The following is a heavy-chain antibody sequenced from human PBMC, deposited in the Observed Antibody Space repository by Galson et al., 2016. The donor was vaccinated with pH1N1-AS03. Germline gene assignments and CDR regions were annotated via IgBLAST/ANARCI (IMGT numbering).Heavy chain of an antibody. D-gene: IGHD1-26*01. J-gene: IGHJ6*02. Sequence: SLRLSCAASGFTFSSYWMHCSRRAPGKGLEWVANLRHDAGEIYYAETVRGRFTISRDNAKESLYLQMKSLRFEEPAVYYCGRGMDVWGHGTTVTVSS. CDR2: LRHDAGEI. CDR3: GRGMDV. V-gene: IGHV3-7*03. CDR1: GFTFSSYW.